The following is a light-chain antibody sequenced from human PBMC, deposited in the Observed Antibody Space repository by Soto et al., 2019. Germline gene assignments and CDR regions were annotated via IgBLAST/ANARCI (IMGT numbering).Light chain of an antibody. Sequence: IVLTQSPATLSLSPGERATLSCRASQSVSSYLAWYQQKPGQAPRLLIYGASTRATGIPARFSGSGSGTEFTLTISSLQSEDFAVYYCHQYNMWPPLIFGGGTKVDIK. V-gene: IGKV3-15*01. CDR2: GAS. CDR3: HQYNMWPPLI. CDR1: QSVSSY. J-gene: IGKJ4*01.